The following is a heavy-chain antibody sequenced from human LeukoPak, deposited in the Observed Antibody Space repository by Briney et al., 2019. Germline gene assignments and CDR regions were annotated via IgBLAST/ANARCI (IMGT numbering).Heavy chain of an antibody. D-gene: IGHD6-19*01. J-gene: IGHJ4*02. CDR2: ISYDGSNK. CDR1: GFTFSSYA. Sequence: GGSLRLSCAASGFTFSSYAMHWVRQAPGKGLEWVAVISYDGSNKYYADSVKGRFTISRDNSKNTLYLQINSLRAEDTAVYYCARDPTIAVAGIGGDYWGQGTLVTVSS. V-gene: IGHV3-30-3*01. CDR3: ARDPTIAVAGIGGDY.